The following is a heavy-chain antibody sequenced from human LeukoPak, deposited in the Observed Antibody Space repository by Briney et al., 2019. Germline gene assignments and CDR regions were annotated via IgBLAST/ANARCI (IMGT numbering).Heavy chain of an antibody. D-gene: IGHD4-17*01. CDR1: GFTFSSYS. V-gene: IGHV3-48*01. Sequence: GGSLRLSCAASGFTFSSYSMNWVRQAPGKGLEWVSYISRSSSTIYYADSVKGRFTISRDNSKNTLYLQMNSLRAEDTAVYYCAKDPYDYGDYDSPFDYWGQGTLVTVSS. CDR3: AKDPYDYGDYDSPFDY. J-gene: IGHJ4*02. CDR2: ISRSSSTI.